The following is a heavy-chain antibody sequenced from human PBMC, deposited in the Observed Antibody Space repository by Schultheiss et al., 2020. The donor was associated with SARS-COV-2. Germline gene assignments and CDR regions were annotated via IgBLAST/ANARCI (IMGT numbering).Heavy chain of an antibody. CDR1: GGSISSYY. V-gene: IGHV4-59*12. Sequence: SETLSLTCTVSGGSISSYYWNWIRQPPGKGLEWIGYIYYSGSTNYNPSLQSRVSISVDTSKNQFSLKLSSVTAADTAVYYCARDGEATGYYFDYWGQGTLVTVSS. D-gene: IGHD5-12*01. CDR2: IYYSGST. J-gene: IGHJ4*02. CDR3: ARDGEATGYYFDY.